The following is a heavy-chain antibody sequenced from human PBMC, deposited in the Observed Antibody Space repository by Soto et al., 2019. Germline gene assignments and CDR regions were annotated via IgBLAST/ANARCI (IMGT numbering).Heavy chain of an antibody. CDR2: IDPSDSYT. Sequence: PGESLKISCKGSGYSFTSYWISWVCQMPGKGLEWMGRIDPSDSYTNYSPSFQGHVTISADKSISTAYLQWSSLKASDTAMYYCARHVSYSGHYYYYYGMDVWGQGTTVTVSS. CDR1: GYSFTSYW. J-gene: IGHJ6*02. D-gene: IGHD5-12*01. V-gene: IGHV5-10-1*01. CDR3: ARHVSYSGHYYYYYGMDV.